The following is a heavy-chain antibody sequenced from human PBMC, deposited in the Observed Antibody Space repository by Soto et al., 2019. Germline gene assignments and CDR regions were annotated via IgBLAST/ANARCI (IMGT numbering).Heavy chain of an antibody. J-gene: IGHJ4*02. D-gene: IGHD3-10*01. CDR2: IRSKAYGVTT. CDR3: TRDPGWFGVLFYFNY. CDR1: GFTFGDYA. Sequence: PGGSLRLSCTASGFTFGDYAMSWFRQAPGKGLEWVGFIRSKAYGVTTEYAASVKGRFTISRDDSKSIAYLQMNSLKTEDTAVYYCTRDPGWFGVLFYFNYWGQGTLVTVSS. V-gene: IGHV3-49*03.